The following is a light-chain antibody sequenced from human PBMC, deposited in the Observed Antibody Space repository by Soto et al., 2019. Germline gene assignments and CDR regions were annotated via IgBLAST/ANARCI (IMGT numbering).Light chain of an antibody. Sequence: ERVMTPSPATLSASPGESCTLYCRASQSVSNLAWYQQKPGQGPGLLIYGTSSRATGIPDRFSGSGSGTDFTLTISRLEPEDFAVYYCQQYGSSPPITFGQGTRLEI. CDR3: QQYGSSPPIT. J-gene: IGKJ5*01. CDR2: GTS. CDR1: QSVSN. V-gene: IGKV3-20*01.